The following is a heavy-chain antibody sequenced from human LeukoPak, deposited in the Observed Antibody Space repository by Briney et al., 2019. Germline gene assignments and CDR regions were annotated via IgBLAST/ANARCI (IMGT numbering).Heavy chain of an antibody. CDR1: VFTLGDYY. CDR3: ARVSRELLPFAFDI. CDR2: ISSSSSYT. J-gene: IGHJ3*02. D-gene: IGHD1-26*01. Sequence: GGSLRLSCAASVFTLGDYYMSSIRQAPGKGLEWVSYISSSSSYTNYADSVKGRFTISRDNAKNSLYLQMNSLRAEDTAVYYCARVSRELLPFAFDIRGQGTMVTVSS. V-gene: IGHV3-11*05.